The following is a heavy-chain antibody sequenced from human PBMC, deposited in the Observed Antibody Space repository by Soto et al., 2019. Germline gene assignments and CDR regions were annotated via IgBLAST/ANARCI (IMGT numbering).Heavy chain of an antibody. D-gene: IGHD2-21*01. J-gene: IGHJ2*01. Sequence: QVQLQESGPGLVKSSQTLSLTCAVSGGSINNGDYYWSWIRQPPGKGLEWIGYIYYSGRTYVNPSIKSRLSMSLDTSKNQFSLKLTSVTAADTAVYYCAREKSVVFVMAHPYWYFDLWGRGTLVTVSS. V-gene: IGHV4-30-4*01. CDR3: AREKSVVFVMAHPYWYFDL. CDR2: IYYSGRT. CDR1: GGSINNGDYY.